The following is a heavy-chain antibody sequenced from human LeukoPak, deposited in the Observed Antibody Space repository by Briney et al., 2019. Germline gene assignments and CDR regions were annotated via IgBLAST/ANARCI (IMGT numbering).Heavy chain of an antibody. J-gene: IGHJ6*03. V-gene: IGHV4-59*01. CDR3: AGGGSDGYSYGSFYYMDV. D-gene: IGHD5-18*01. CDR1: GGSFSSYY. Sequence: PSETLSLTCTVSGGSFSSYYWSWLRQPPGKGLEWIGYIYYSGSTNYNPSLKSRVTISVDTAKDQFSRKLSSVAAADTAVYYCAGGGSDGYSYGSFYYMDVWGKGTTVTVSS. CDR2: IYYSGST.